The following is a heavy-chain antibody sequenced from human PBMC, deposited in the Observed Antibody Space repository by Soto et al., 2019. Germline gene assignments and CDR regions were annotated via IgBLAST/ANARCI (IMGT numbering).Heavy chain of an antibody. CDR3: ARDRPSPLHRITIFGVVRALQDYYYGMAV. J-gene: IGHJ6*02. CDR1: GYTFTSYY. Sequence: ASVKVSCKASGYTFTSYYMHWVRQAPGQGLEWMGIINPSSGSTSYAQKFQGRVTMTRDTSTSTVYMELSSLRSEDTAVYYCARDRPSPLHRITIFGVVRALQDYYYGMAVWXQGTTVTVSS. CDR2: INPSSGST. D-gene: IGHD3-3*01. V-gene: IGHV1-46*01.